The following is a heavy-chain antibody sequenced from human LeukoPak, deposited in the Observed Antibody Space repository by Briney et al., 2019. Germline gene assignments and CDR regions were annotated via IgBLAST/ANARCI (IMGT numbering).Heavy chain of an antibody. CDR3: ARVLNPWFGEFAFDY. J-gene: IGHJ4*02. D-gene: IGHD3-10*01. CDR2: IYYSGST. V-gene: IGHV4-59*01. CDR1: GDSISSYY. Sequence: PSETLSLTCTVSGDSISSYYWSWIRQPPGKRQEWSGYIYYSGSTNYNPSLKSRLTISLDTSKNQFSLKLSSVTAADTAVYYCARVLNPWFGEFAFDYWGQGALVIVSS.